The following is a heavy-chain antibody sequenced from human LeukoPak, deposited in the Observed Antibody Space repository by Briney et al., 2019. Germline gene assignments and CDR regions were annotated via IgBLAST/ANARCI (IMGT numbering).Heavy chain of an antibody. V-gene: IGHV3-23*01. Sequence: PGGSLRLSCAASGFTFTTYALTWVRQAPGKGLEWVSAITGRGGSTYYADSVRGRFTISRDNSKNTLYLQMNSLRAEDTAVYYCAIGLGYCSSTSCAWGMDAFDIWGQGTMLTVSS. D-gene: IGHD2-2*01. CDR3: AIGLGYCSSTSCAWGMDAFDI. CDR2: ITGRGGST. J-gene: IGHJ3*02. CDR1: GFTFTTYA.